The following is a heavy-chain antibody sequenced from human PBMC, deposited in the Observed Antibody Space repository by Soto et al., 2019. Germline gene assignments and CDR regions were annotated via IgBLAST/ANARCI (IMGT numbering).Heavy chain of an antibody. D-gene: IGHD5-18*01. CDR3: AKDYIGSGRILDAGSTAMVKHYYYGMDV. CDR1: GFTFSSYG. V-gene: IGHV3-30*18. Sequence: GGSLRLSCAASGFTFSSYGMHWVRQAPGKGLEWVAVISYDGSNKYYADSVKGRFTISRDNSKNTLYLQMNSLRAEDTAVYYCAKDYIGSGRILDAGSTAMVKHYYYGMDVWGQGTTVTVSS. CDR2: ISYDGSNK. J-gene: IGHJ6*02.